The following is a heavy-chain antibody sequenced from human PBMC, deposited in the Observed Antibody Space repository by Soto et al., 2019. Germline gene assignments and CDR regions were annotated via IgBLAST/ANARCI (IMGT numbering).Heavy chain of an antibody. D-gene: IGHD3-3*01. CDR2: ISGSGGST. CDR1: RFTFSSYA. J-gene: IGHJ4*02. V-gene: IGHV3-23*01. CDR3: AKARAQYYDFWSGYPVDY. Sequence: PGGSLRLSCAASRFTFSSYAMSWVRQAPGKGLEWVSAISGSGGSTYYADSVKGRFTISRDNSKNTLYLQMNSLRAEDTAVYYCAKARAQYYDFWSGYPVDYWGQGT.